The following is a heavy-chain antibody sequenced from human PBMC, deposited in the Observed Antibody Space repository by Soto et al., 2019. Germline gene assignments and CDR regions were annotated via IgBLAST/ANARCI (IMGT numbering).Heavy chain of an antibody. CDR3: AREGPRGYSYGYFDY. CDR2: IYYSGST. D-gene: IGHD5-18*01. J-gene: IGHJ4*02. CDR1: GFSISSYY. Sequence: TSGTLSLTCTVSGFSISSYYLSWVRQAPGKGLEWIGYIYYSGSTNYNPSLKSRVTISVDTSKNQFSLKLSSVTAADTAVYYCAREGPRGYSYGYFDYWGQGTLVTVSS. V-gene: IGHV4-59*01.